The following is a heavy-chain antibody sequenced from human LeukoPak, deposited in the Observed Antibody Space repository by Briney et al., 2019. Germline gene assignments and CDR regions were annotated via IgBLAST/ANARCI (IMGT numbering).Heavy chain of an antibody. CDR1: GGSFSGYY. J-gene: IGHJ4*02. CDR3: AREYSDYVWGSYPLNFDY. Sequence: SETLSLTCAVYGGSFSGYYWSWIRQPPGKGLEWIGYIYHSGSTYYNPSLKSRVTISVDTSKNQFSLKLSSVTAADTAVYYCAREYSDYVWGSYPLNFDYWGQGTLVTVSS. V-gene: IGHV4-34*01. CDR2: IYHSGST. D-gene: IGHD3-16*02.